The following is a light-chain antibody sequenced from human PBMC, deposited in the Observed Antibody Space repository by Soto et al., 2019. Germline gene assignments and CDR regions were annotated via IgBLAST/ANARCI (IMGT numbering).Light chain of an antibody. CDR3: QQYNNWPRGT. Sequence: PGERATLSCRSSQSVDSTYLTWYQQKPGQAPRLLIYGASTRATGIPARFSGSGSGTEFTLTISSLQSEDFAVYYCQQYNNWPRGTFGQGTKVDFK. CDR2: GAS. CDR1: QSVDSTY. J-gene: IGKJ1*01. V-gene: IGKV3-15*01.